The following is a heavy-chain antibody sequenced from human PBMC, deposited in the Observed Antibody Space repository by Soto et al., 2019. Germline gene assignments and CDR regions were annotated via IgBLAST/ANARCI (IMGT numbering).Heavy chain of an antibody. CDR3: VSRYSGYDSRSDWFDP. D-gene: IGHD5-12*01. CDR2: IYYSGST. J-gene: IGHJ5*02. V-gene: IGHV4-39*01. CDR1: GGSISSSSYY. Sequence: QLQLQESGPGLVKPSETLSLTCTVSGGSISSSSYYWGWIRQPPGKGLEWIGSIYYSGSTYYNPSLKSRVTISVDTSKNQFSLKLSSVTAADTAVYCCVSRYSGYDSRSDWFDPWGQGTLVTVSS.